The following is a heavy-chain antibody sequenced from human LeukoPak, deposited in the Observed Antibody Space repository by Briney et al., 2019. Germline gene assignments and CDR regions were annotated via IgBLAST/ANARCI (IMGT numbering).Heavy chain of an antibody. Sequence: SETLSLTCAVYGGSFSGYYWSWIRQPPGKGLEWIGEINHSGSTNYNPSLKSRVTISVDTSKNQFSQKLSSVTAADTAVYYCARVVTIFGVVPDYYYYYYMDVWGKGTTVTVSS. CDR1: GGSFSGYY. V-gene: IGHV4-34*01. CDR3: ARVVTIFGVVPDYYYYYYMDV. D-gene: IGHD3-3*01. J-gene: IGHJ6*03. CDR2: INHSGST.